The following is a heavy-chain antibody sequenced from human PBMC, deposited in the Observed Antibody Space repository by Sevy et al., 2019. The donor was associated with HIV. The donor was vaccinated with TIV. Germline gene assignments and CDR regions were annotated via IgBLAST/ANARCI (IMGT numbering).Heavy chain of an antibody. CDR2: ISGSDNTI. CDR3: ARDHVKDGDLGDYYYFAMDV. D-gene: IGHD4-17*01. V-gene: IGHV3-11*01. Sequence: GGSLRLSCAASGLTFSDYYMSWIRQAPGKGLEWVSHISGSDNTIYYADSVKGRFTISRDNAKNSLYLQMNTLRAEDTAVYYCARDHVKDGDLGDYYYFAMDVWGPGTTVTVSS. CDR1: GLTFSDYY. J-gene: IGHJ6*02.